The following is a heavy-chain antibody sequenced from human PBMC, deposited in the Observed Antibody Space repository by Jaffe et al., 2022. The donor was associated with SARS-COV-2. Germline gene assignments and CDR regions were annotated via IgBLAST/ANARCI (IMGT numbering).Heavy chain of an antibody. CDR3: TGDLTVPGAKYYFAY. J-gene: IGHJ4*02. CDR1: GFIFVDHA. V-gene: IGHV3-49*04. CDR2: VRSRAYGGTT. Sequence: EVQLVESGGGLVQPGRSLRLSCAASGFIFVDHAMSWVRQAPGKGLEWVGLVRSRAYGGTTEYAASVKGRFTISRDDSKSIAYLQMNSLKTEDTAIYFCTGDLTVPGAKYYFAYWGLGTLVAVSS. D-gene: IGHD2-2*01.